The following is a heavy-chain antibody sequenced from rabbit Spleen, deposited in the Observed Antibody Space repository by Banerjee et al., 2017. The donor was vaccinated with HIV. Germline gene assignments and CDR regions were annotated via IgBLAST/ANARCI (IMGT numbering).Heavy chain of an antibody. CDR1: GVSLNDKDV. Sequence: EQLEESGGGLVKPEGSLTLTCKASGVSLNDKDVMCWVRQAPGKGLEWIACINMFTGKSVYASWAKGRFIMSRPSSTTVTLQMTSLTVADTATYFCARDGAGGSYFALWGQGTLVTVS. V-gene: IGHV1S45*01. CDR3: ARDGAGGSYFAL. CDR2: INMFTGKS. J-gene: IGHJ4*01. D-gene: IGHD8-1*01.